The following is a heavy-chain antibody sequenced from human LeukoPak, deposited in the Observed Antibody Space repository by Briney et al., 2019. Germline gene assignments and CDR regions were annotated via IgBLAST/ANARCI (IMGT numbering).Heavy chain of an antibody. Sequence: TGGSLRLSCTASGFTFGDYAMSWVRQAPGKGLEWVGYIRSRAYGGAAEYAASVKGRFTITRDDSKSIAYLQMSSLNIEDTAVYCCAASSGFDYWGQGTLVTVSS. CDR1: GFTFGDYA. J-gene: IGHJ4*02. CDR2: IRSRAYGGAA. CDR3: AASSGFDY. D-gene: IGHD6-25*01. V-gene: IGHV3-49*04.